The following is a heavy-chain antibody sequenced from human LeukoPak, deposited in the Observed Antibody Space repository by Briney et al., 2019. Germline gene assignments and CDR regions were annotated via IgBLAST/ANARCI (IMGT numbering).Heavy chain of an antibody. V-gene: IGHV3-7*01. D-gene: IGHD6-19*01. Sequence: GGSLRLSCAASGFTFSSYSMNWVRQAPGKGLEWVAHMNQGGSETTNVDSVKGRFTISRDDAKNLVFLQMNSLRVEDTAVYYCARDGVAGGFDYWGQGILVTVSS. CDR2: MNQGGSET. J-gene: IGHJ4*02. CDR1: GFTFSSYS. CDR3: ARDGVAGGFDY.